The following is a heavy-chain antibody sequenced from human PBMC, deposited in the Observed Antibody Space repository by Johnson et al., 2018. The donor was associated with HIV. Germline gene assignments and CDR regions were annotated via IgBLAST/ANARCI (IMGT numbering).Heavy chain of an antibody. V-gene: IGHV3-30-3*01. CDR3: ARGALGDWVDAFDI. D-gene: IGHD3-16*01. CDR2: ISYDGSNQ. Sequence: MQLVESGGGMVQPGGSLRLSCAASAFTFSSYAMHWVRQAPGKGLEWVALISYDGSNQYYADSVKGRFTISRDNSKNTLYLQMNSLRAEDTAVFYCARGALGDWVDAFDIWGQGTMVTVSS. CDR1: AFTFSSYA. J-gene: IGHJ3*02.